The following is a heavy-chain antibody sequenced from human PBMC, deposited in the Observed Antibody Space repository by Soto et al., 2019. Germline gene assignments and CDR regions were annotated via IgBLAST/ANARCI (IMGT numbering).Heavy chain of an antibody. V-gene: IGHV4-34*01. D-gene: IGHD3-3*01. J-gene: IGHJ6*02. CDR2: INHSGST. Sequence: PSETLSLTCAVYGGSFSGYYWSWIRQPPGKGLEWIGEINHSGSTNYNPSLKSRVTISVDTSKNQFSLKLSSATAADTAVYYCARGLNYDFWSGYPSSYYYYGMDVWGQGTTVTVSS. CDR1: GGSFSGYY. CDR3: ARGLNYDFWSGYPSSYYYYGMDV.